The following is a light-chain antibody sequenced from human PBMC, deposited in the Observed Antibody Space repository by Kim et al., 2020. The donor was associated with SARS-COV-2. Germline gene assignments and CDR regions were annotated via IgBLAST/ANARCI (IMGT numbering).Light chain of an antibody. Sequence: DIQMTQSPSSLSASVGDRVTITCRASQDISSDLGWFQQKPGKAPKRLIYDAISLESGVPSRFSGSESGTEFTLTINSLRPEDFTTYYCLQHRSTPWTFDRGTKLEI. CDR3: LQHRSTPWT. J-gene: IGKJ2*02. CDR2: DAI. V-gene: IGKV1-17*01. CDR1: QDISSD.